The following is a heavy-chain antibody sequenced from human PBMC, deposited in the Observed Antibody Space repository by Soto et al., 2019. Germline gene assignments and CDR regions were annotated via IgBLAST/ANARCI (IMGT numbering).Heavy chain of an antibody. J-gene: IGHJ6*02. Sequence: GECLKTSCKGSGYSFTTYWSGWVRQLPGQGLEWMGVMFPGDSDTRYSPSFQGQVTMSADPSTNTAYLEWSSLKAADSAMYYCARVPHSSLGTMDVWVQGTTVTVSS. V-gene: IGHV5-51*01. CDR2: MFPGDSDT. CDR1: GYSFTTYW. CDR3: ARVPHSSLGTMDV. D-gene: IGHD6-19*01.